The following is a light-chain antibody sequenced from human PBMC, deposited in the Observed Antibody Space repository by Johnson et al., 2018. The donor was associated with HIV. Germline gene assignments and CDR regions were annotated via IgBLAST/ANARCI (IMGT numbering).Light chain of an antibody. CDR1: SSNIGDNY. Sequence: HSVLTQPPSVSAAPGQKVTISCSGSSSNIGDNYVSWYQQLPGTAPKLLIYDNNKRPSGIPDRFSGSKSGTSATPGITGLQTGDEADYYCGTWDSSLSAYVFGTGTKVTV. CDR3: GTWDSSLSAYV. J-gene: IGLJ1*01. V-gene: IGLV1-51*01. CDR2: DNN.